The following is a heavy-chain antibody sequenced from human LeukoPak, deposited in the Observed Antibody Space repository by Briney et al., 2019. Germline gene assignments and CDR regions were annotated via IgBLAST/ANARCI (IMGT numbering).Heavy chain of an antibody. D-gene: IGHD2-2*03. CDR2: ISSSSSYI. CDR3: ATHGSAHYYMDV. CDR1: GFTFSSYW. V-gene: IGHV3-21*04. Sequence: PGGSLRLSCAASGFTFSSYWMHWVRQAPGKGLEWVSSISSSSSYIYYADSVKGRFTISRDNAKNSLHLQMNSLRAEDTAVYYCATHGSAHYYMDVWGKGTTVTISS. J-gene: IGHJ6*03.